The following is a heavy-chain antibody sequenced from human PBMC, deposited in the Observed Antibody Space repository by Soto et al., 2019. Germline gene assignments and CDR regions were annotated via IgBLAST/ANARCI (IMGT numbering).Heavy chain of an antibody. Sequence: SVKVSCKASGGTFSSYAISWVRQAPGQGLEWKRGIIPIFSTANYAQKFQGRVTITADESTSTAYMELSSLRSEDTAVYYCKREMAKRYFKYGGQGTLVSVS. D-gene: IGHD5-12*01. CDR1: GGTFSSYA. J-gene: IGHJ4*02. CDR3: KREMAKRYFKY. CDR2: IIPIFSTA. V-gene: IGHV1-69*13.